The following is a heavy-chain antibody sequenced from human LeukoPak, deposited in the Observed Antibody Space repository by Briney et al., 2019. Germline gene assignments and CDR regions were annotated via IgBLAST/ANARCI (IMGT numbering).Heavy chain of an antibody. D-gene: IGHD3-9*01. V-gene: IGHV3-11*04. CDR1: GFTFSDYY. CDR2: ISSSGSTI. Sequence: GGSLRLSCAASGFTFSDYYMSWIRQAPGKGLEWVSYISSSGSTIYYADSVKGRFTISRDNTKNSLYLQMNSLRAEDTAVYYCARVPTITPSFDYWGQGTLVTVSS. J-gene: IGHJ4*02. CDR3: ARVPTITPSFDY.